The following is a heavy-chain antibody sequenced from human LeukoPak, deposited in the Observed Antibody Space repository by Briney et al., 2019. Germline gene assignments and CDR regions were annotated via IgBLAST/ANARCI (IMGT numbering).Heavy chain of an antibody. Sequence: PGGSLRLSCAASGFTFSTYNMNWVRQAPGKGLEWVSSISGTSSYIYYADSVKGRFTISRDNAKNSLYLQMNSLRAEDTAVYYCAREGYNWSSEYWGQGTLVTVSS. V-gene: IGHV3-21*01. CDR1: GFTFSTYN. CDR3: AREGYNWSSEY. CDR2: ISGTSSYI. J-gene: IGHJ4*02. D-gene: IGHD1-1*01.